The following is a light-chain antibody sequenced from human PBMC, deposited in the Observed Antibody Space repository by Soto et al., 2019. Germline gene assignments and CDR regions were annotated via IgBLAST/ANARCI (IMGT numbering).Light chain of an antibody. J-gene: IGKJ4*01. CDR3: QQRSNWPLT. CDR1: QSVSSY. Sequence: EIVWTQSPATLSLSPGERATLSCRASQSVSSYLAWYQQKPGQAPSLLIYDASNRATGIPARFSGSGSGTDFTLTISSLEPEDFAVYYCQQRSNWPLTFGGGTKVEIK. CDR2: DAS. V-gene: IGKV3-11*01.